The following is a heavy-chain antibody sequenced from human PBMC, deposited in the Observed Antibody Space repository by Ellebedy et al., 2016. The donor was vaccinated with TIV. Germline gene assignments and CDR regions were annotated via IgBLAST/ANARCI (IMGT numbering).Heavy chain of an antibody. CDR2: ISGSGGST. CDR1: GFTFSSYA. J-gene: IGHJ4*02. V-gene: IGHV3-23*01. D-gene: IGHD3-10*01. CDR3: AKGPVRGVYDY. Sequence: GGSLRLXXAASGFTFSSYAMSWVRQAPGKGLEWVSAISGSGGSTYYADSVKGRFTISRDNSKNTLYLQMNSLRAEDTAVYYCAKGPVRGVYDYWGQGTLVTVSS.